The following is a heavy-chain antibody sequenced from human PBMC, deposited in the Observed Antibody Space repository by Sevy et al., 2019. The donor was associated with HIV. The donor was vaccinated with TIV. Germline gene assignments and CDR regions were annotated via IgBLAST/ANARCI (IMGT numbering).Heavy chain of an antibody. V-gene: IGHV3-23*01. CDR1: GFSFNRNA. CDR2: SAGSGGAK. D-gene: IGHD2-15*01. J-gene: IGHJ4*02. Sequence: GGSLRLSCRGSGFSFNRNALTWVRQAPGKGLQWVSGSAGSGGAKHSQDSVKGRFTISRDNSNNTVYLEMTSLTADDTAIYYCTKGRMVGSPFDSWGQGILVTVSS. CDR3: TKGRMVGSPFDS.